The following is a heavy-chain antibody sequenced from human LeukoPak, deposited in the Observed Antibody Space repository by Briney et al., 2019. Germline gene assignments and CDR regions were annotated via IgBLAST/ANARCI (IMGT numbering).Heavy chain of an antibody. V-gene: IGHV3-7*01. J-gene: IGHJ4*02. D-gene: IGHD6-13*01. CDR2: IKQDGSEK. CDR1: GFTVSSNY. CDR3: ARDEAAAEDY. Sequence: GGSLRLSCAASGFTVSSNYMSWVRQAPGKGLEWVANIKQDGSEKYYVDSVKGRFTISRDNAKNSLYLQMNSLRAEDTAVYYCARDEAAAEDYWGQGTLVTVSS.